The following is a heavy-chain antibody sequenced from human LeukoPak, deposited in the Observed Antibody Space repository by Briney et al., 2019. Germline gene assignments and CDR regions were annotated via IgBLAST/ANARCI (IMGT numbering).Heavy chain of an antibody. Sequence: SGTLSLTCAVSGGSISGYYWGWIRQPPGKGLEWIGSSYYSGSTYYNPSLKSRVTISVDTSKNQFSLKLSSVTAADTAVYYCARHENEDSSGWCPTKSFDYWGQGTLVTLSS. J-gene: IGHJ4*02. V-gene: IGHV4-39*01. CDR3: ARHENEDSSGWCPTKSFDY. D-gene: IGHD6-19*01. CDR1: GGSISGYY. CDR2: SYYSGST.